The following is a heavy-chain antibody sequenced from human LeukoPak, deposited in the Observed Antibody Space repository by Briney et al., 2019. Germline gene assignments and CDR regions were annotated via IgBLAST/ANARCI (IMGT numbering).Heavy chain of an antibody. D-gene: IGHD5-24*01. CDR1: GFAFSSYS. Sequence: GGSLRLSCAASGFAFSSYSMHWVRQAPGRGLEWVALISYDGSTKYYADSVKGRFTISRDNSKNTLYLQMNSLRAEDTAVYYCARVGRAWLHLEYFFDYWGQGTLVTVSS. CDR3: ARVGRAWLHLEYFFDY. J-gene: IGHJ4*02. V-gene: IGHV3-30*01. CDR2: ISYDGSTK.